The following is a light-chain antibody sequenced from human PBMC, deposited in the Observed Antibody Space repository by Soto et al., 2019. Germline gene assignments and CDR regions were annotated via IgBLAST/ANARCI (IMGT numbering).Light chain of an antibody. J-gene: IGKJ5*01. CDR3: QQYKNWPPIT. CDR1: QSLSSS. Sequence: DIVMTQSPANLSVSPGEGATLSCRASQSLSSSLAWYQQKPGQAPRLLIYGASTRATGIPARFSGSGFGTEFTLTISSLQSEDFAVYYCQQYKNWPPITFGQGTRLE. V-gene: IGKV3-15*01. CDR2: GAS.